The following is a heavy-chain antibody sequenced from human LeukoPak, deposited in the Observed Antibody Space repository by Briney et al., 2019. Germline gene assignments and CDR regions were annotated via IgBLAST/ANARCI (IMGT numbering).Heavy chain of an antibody. J-gene: IGHJ5*02. CDR1: GGTFSSYA. D-gene: IGHD2-2*01. CDR2: IIPIFGTA. V-gene: IGHV1-69*01. CDR3: ARETVVPAANGWFDP. Sequence: SVKVSCKASGGTFSSYAISWVRQAPGQGLEWMGGIIPIFGTANYAQKFQGRVTITADESTSTAYMELSSLRSEDTAAYYCARETVVPAANGWFDPWGQGTLVTVSS.